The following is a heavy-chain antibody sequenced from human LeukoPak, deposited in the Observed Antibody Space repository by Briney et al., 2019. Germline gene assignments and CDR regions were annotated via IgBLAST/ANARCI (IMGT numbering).Heavy chain of an antibody. V-gene: IGHV4-39*07. Sequence: SETLSLTCTVSGGSISSSTYYWGWIRQPPGKGLEWIGTIYYSGSAYYNPSLKSRVTISVDTSKNRFSLKVSSVTAADTAVYYCARCGSGSYYYYYYMDVWGKGTTVTISS. CDR2: IYYSGSA. CDR3: ARCGSGSYYYYYYMDV. D-gene: IGHD3-10*01. CDR1: GGSISSSTYY. J-gene: IGHJ6*03.